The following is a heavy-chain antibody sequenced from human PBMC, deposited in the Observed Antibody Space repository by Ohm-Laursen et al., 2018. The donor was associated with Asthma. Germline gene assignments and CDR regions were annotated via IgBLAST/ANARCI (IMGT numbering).Heavy chain of an antibody. CDR2: ISWHSGSI. CDR1: GFTFVDYA. Sequence: SLRLSCAASGFTFVDYALHWVRQAPGKGLEWVSGISWHSGSIGYADSVKGRFTISRDNAKNSLYLQMNSLRAEDTALYYCAKDLSPSTTVTPWYYYGMDVWGQGTTVTVSS. CDR3: AKDLSPSTTVTPWYYYGMDV. D-gene: IGHD4-17*01. V-gene: IGHV3-9*01. J-gene: IGHJ6*02.